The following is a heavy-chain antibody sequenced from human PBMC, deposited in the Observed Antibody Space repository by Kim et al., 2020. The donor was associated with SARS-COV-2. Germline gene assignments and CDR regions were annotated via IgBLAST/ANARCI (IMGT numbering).Heavy chain of an antibody. V-gene: IGHV3-53*01. J-gene: IGHJ6*04. CDR2: ISSGGET. D-gene: IGHD2-2*01. CDR1: GFTVSSNY. Sequence: GGSLRLSCAASGFTVSSNYMSWVRQSPGKGLEWVSLISSGGETYYADSVKGRFTISRDNSKNTLLLQMNSLRAEDTAVYHCARAPDCSSTNCYGPGYYGLDEGGEGTTVTVSS. CDR3: ARAPDCSSTNCYGPGYYGLDE.